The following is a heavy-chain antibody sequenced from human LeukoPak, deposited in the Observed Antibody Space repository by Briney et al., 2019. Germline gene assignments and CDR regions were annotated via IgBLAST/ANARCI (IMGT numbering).Heavy chain of an antibody. CDR1: GFTFDDYG. CDR2: INWNGGST. J-gene: IGHJ3*02. D-gene: IGHD3-22*01. V-gene: IGHV3-20*04. CDR3: ARDRSITMIVKYAFDI. Sequence: GGSLRLSCAASGFTFDDYGMSWVRQAPGKGLERVSGINWNGGSTGYADSVKGRFTISRDNAKNSLYLQMNSLRAEDTALYYCARDRSITMIVKYAFDIWGQGTMVTVSS.